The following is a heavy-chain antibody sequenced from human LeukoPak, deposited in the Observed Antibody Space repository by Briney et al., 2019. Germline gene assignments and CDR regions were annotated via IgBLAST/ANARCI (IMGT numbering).Heavy chain of an antibody. D-gene: IGHD4-11*01. CDR2: ISGSGGST. Sequence: PGGSLRLSCAVSGLTFYTYAMSWVRQAPGKGLEWVSAISGSGGSTYYADSVKGRFTISRDNSKNTLYLQMNSLRAEDAAVYYCANEYSKGDVWGQGTMVTVSS. CDR1: GLTFYTYA. V-gene: IGHV3-23*01. J-gene: IGHJ3*01. CDR3: ANEYSKGDV.